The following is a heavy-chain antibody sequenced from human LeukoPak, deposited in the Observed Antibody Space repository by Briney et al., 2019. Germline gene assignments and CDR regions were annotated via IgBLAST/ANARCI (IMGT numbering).Heavy chain of an antibody. D-gene: IGHD6-13*01. CDR1: GGSISSGGYY. CDR2: IYYSGST. CDR3: ARHGVAAAGRRAEYFQH. V-gene: IGHV4-61*08. J-gene: IGHJ1*01. Sequence: SETLSLTCTVSGGSISSGGYYWSWIRQPPGKGLEWIGYIYYSGSTNYNPSLKSRVTISVDTSKNQFSLKLSSVTAADTAVYYCARHGVAAAGRRAEYFQHWGQGTLVTVSS.